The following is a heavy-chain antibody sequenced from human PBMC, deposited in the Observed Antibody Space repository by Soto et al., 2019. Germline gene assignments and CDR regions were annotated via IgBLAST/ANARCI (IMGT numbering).Heavy chain of an antibody. Sequence: QTVGSLRLSCAASGFTFSSYGMHWVRQAPGKGLEWVAVIWYDGSNKYYADSVKGRFTIPRDNSKNTLYLQMNSLRAEDTAVYYCARDGLAPNHYYYYGMDVWGQGTTVTVSS. CDR1: GFTFSSYG. CDR3: ARDGLAPNHYYYYGMDV. CDR2: IWYDGSNK. D-gene: IGHD2-2*03. V-gene: IGHV3-33*01. J-gene: IGHJ6*02.